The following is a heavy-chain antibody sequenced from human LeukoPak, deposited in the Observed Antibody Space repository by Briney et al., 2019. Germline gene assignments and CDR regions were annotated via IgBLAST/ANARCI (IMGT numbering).Heavy chain of an antibody. J-gene: IGHJ3*02. CDR1: GGSISSSSYY. V-gene: IGHV4-39*01. CDR2: IYYGGST. Sequence: SETLSLTCTVSGGSISSSSYYWGWIRQPPGKGLEWIGSIYYGGSTYYNPSLKSRVTISVDTSKNQFSLKLSSVTAADTAVYYCARQETSQSGYDPDAFDIWGQGTMVTVSS. D-gene: IGHD5-12*01. CDR3: ARQETSQSGYDPDAFDI.